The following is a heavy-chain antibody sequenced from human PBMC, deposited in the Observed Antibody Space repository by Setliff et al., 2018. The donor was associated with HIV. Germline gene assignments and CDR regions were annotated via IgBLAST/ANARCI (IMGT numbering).Heavy chain of an antibody. V-gene: IGHV4-61*09. CDR2: IYTSGST. Sequence: SETLSLTCTVSGGSISSGSYFWTWIRQPAGKGLEWIGHIYTSGSTNYNPSLKSRVTISVDTSKNHFSLNVSSLTAEDTAVYYCARAYYGYCSGGSCYSGPPDYWGQGTLVTVSS. D-gene: IGHD2-15*01. J-gene: IGHJ4*02. CDR1: GGSISSGSYF. CDR3: ARAYYGYCSGGSCYSGPPDY.